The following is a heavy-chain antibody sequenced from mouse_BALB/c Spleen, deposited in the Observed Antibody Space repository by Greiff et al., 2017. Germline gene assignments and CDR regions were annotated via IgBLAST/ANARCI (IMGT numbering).Heavy chain of an antibody. J-gene: IGHJ4*01. D-gene: IGHD1-1*01. CDR2: IWGDGST. Sequence: VHLVESGPGLVAPSQSLSITCTASGFSLTSYGVSWVRQPPGKGLEWLGVIWGDGSTNYHSALISRLSISKDNSKSQVFLKLNSLQTDDTATYYCATTVVDTGSGAMDYWGQGTSVTVSS. CDR3: ATTVVDTGSGAMDY. V-gene: IGHV2-3*01. CDR1: GFSLTSYG.